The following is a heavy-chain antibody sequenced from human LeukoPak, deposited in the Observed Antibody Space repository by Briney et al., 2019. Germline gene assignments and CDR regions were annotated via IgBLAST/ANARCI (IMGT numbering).Heavy chain of an antibody. J-gene: IGHJ4*02. D-gene: IGHD6-19*01. V-gene: IGHV1-2*02. CDR3: ARLVSEYSSGWYFTVTYYFDY. CDR2: INPNSGGT. Sequence: GASVKVSCKASGYTFTDYYMHWVRQAPGQGLEWMGWINPNSGGTNYAQKFQGRVTMTRDTSISTAYMELSRLRSDDTAVYYCARLVSEYSSGWYFTVTYYFDYWGQGTLVTVSS. CDR1: GYTFTDYY.